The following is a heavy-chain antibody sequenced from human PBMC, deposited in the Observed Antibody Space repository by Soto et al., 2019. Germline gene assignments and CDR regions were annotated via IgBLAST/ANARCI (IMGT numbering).Heavy chain of an antibody. CDR2: ISGSGGST. D-gene: IGHD1-26*01. Sequence: LRLSCAASGFTFSSYGMSWVRQAPGKGLGWVSSISGSGGSTYYADSVKGRFTISRDNSKNTLYLQMNSLRAEDTAVYYCAKASAPGGTYFPLWFWGQGTLVTVSS. J-gene: IGHJ4*02. CDR1: GFTFSSYG. CDR3: AKASAPGGTYFPLWF. V-gene: IGHV3-23*01.